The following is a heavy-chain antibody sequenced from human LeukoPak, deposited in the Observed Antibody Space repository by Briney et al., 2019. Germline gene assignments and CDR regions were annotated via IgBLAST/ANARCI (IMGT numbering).Heavy chain of an antibody. Sequence: ASVKVSCKSSGYTFTSSYMRWVRQAPGQGLEWMGVINPSGGSTSYAQKFQGRVTMTRDTSTSTVYMELSSLRSEDTAVYYCARGHGDYAYWYFDLWGRGTLVTVSS. CDR2: INPSGGST. CDR1: GYTFTSSY. CDR3: ARGHGDYAYWYFDL. J-gene: IGHJ2*01. D-gene: IGHD4-17*01. V-gene: IGHV1-46*01.